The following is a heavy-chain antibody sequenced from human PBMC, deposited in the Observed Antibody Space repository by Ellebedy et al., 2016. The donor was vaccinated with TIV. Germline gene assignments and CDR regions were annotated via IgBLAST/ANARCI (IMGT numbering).Heavy chain of an antibody. CDR3: ARAIYGASYL. Sequence: GESLKISCTASEFTLTNYWMTWVRQAPGKGLEWVANINQDGTKKHYVDSVKGRFTISRDNAGNSLYLQMNSLGAEDPAVYYCARAIYGASYLWGRGTLVTVSS. J-gene: IGHJ2*01. CDR2: INQDGTKK. V-gene: IGHV3-7*01. CDR1: EFTLTNYW. D-gene: IGHD4-17*01.